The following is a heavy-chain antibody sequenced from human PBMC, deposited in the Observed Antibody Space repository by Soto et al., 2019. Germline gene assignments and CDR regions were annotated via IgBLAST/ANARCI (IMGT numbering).Heavy chain of an antibody. J-gene: IGHJ4*02. CDR3: ARGVGGSDSWYFDY. CDR1: GFTFSSYS. Sequence: EVQLVEYGGGLVKPGGSLRLSCAASGFTFSSYSMNWVRQAPGKGLEWVSSISSSSSYIYYADSVKGRFTISRDNAKNSLYLQMNSLRAEDTAVYFCARGVGGSDSWYFDYWGQCTLVTVSS. D-gene: IGHD2-15*01. CDR2: ISSSSSYI. V-gene: IGHV3-21*01.